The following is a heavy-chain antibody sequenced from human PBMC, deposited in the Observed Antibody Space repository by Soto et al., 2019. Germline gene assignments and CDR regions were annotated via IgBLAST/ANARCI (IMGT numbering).Heavy chain of an antibody. D-gene: IGHD6-19*01. Sequence: SETLSLTCTVSGGSISSSSYYWGWIRQPPGKGLEWIGSIYYSGSTYYNPSLKSLVTISVDTSKNQFALKLSSVTAADTAVYYCARQVTGGSGWYSDYWGQGTLVTVSS. V-gene: IGHV4-39*01. CDR1: GGSISSSSYY. J-gene: IGHJ4*02. CDR3: ARQVTGGSGWYSDY. CDR2: IYYSGST.